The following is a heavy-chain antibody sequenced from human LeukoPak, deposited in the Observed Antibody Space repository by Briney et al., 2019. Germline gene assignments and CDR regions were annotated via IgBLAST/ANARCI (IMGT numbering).Heavy chain of an antibody. CDR3: AKGWTGYHPPHYFDY. J-gene: IGHJ4*02. V-gene: IGHV3-23*01. D-gene: IGHD3/OR15-3a*01. Sequence: GGSLRLSCAASGFTFSSYAMSWVRQAPGKGLEWVSAISGSGGSTYYTDSVKGRFTISRDNSKNTLYLQMNSLRAEDTAVYYCAKGWTGYHPPHYFDYWGQGTLVTVSS. CDR1: GFTFSSYA. CDR2: ISGSGGST.